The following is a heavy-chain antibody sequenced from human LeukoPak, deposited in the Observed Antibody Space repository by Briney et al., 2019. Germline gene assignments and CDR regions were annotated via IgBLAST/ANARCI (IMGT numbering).Heavy chain of an antibody. Sequence: PGGSLRLSCAASGFKFRSYGMHWVRQAPGKGLEWVALISFDESNKYYLDSVKGRFTISRDNSKNTLYLQMNSLRAEDTAVYYCARGIGYYYDSSGYYADYWGQGTLVTVSS. CDR1: GFKFRSYG. CDR2: ISFDESNK. V-gene: IGHV3-30*03. D-gene: IGHD3-22*01. CDR3: ARGIGYYYDSSGYYADY. J-gene: IGHJ4*02.